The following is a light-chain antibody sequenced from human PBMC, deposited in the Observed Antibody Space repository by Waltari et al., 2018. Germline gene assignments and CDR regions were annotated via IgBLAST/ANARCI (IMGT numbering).Light chain of an antibody. CDR1: SRYVGFSNL. J-gene: IGLJ3*02. V-gene: IGLV2-23*02. CDR3: CSYAGRNIWV. CDR2: EVI. Sequence: QSALTQPASVSGSPGQSITLSCTGTSRYVGFSNLVPWYHQHPGKTPELVVYEVISRPSGVSNRFSGSKSGNTASLTISGLQAEDEADYYCCSYAGRNIWVFGGGTKLTVL.